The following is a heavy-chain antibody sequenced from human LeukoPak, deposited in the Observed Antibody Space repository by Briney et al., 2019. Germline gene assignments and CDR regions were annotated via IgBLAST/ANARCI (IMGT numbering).Heavy chain of an antibody. Sequence: PGGTLRLSCAASGFTFDDYGMSWVRQAPGKGLEWVSGINWNGGSTGYADSVKGRFTISRDNAKNSLYLQMNSLRAEDTALYYCARVLASSGWYAFNYWVQGTLVTVSS. V-gene: IGHV3-20*04. J-gene: IGHJ4*02. CDR1: GFTFDDYG. D-gene: IGHD6-19*01. CDR2: INWNGGST. CDR3: ARVLASSGWYAFNY.